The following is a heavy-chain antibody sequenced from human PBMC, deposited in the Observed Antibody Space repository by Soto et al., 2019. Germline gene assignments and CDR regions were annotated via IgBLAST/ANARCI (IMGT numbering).Heavy chain of an antibody. CDR3: ARERYQLLSDGMDV. D-gene: IGHD3-10*01. J-gene: IGHJ6*02. CDR2: VNPNTGGT. CDR1: GLGLSVYY. Sequence: ASVNVSCKAVGLGLSVYYCDWRRAAPGQGLEWLWWVNPNTGGTTYAQKFQGRVTLTWDTSINTAYMELSSLRPDETAMYYCARERYQLLSDGMDVWGQGTSVTVSS. V-gene: IGHV1-2*02.